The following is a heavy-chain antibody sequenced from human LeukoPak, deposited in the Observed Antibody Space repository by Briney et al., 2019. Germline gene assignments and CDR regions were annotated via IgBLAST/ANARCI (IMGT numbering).Heavy chain of an antibody. D-gene: IGHD2-15*01. CDR3: ARARRALVAALDY. J-gene: IGHJ4*02. CDR2: IGASGGST. V-gene: IGHV3-23*01. CDR1: GFTFSSYA. Sequence: PGGSLRLSCATSGFTFSSYAMSWVRQAPGKGLEWVSGIGASGGSTYYADSVKGRFTISRDNAKNSLYLQMNSLRAEDTAVYYCARARRALVAALDYWGQGTLVTVSS.